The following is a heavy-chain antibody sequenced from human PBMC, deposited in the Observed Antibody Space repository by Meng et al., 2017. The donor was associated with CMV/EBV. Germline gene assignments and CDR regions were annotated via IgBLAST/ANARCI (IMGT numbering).Heavy chain of an antibody. J-gene: IGHJ5*02. Sequence: GSLRLSCTVSGGSISSISYYWGWIRQPPGKGLEWIGSIYYSGRTYYNPSLKSRVTISVDTSKNQFSLKLSSVTAADTAVYYCARQDIVVVPAALPNWFDPWGQGTLVTVSS. CDR1: GGSISSISYY. CDR2: IYYSGRT. D-gene: IGHD2-2*01. V-gene: IGHV4-39*01. CDR3: ARQDIVVVPAALPNWFDP.